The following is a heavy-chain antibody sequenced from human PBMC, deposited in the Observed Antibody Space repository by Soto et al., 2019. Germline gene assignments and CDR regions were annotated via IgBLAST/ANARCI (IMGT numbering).Heavy chain of an antibody. CDR2: VNPSGGST. CDR1: GYTFTSYY. V-gene: IGHV1-46*01. J-gene: IGHJ3*02. CDR3: AREDSMTTVVTRNAFDI. Sequence: AAVKVSCKASGYTFTSYYMHWARQAPGQELEWMGIVNPSGGSTSYAQKFQGRVTMTRDTSTSTVYMELSSLRSGDTAVYYCAREDSMTTVVTRNAFDIWGQGTMVTVSS. D-gene: IGHD4-17*01.